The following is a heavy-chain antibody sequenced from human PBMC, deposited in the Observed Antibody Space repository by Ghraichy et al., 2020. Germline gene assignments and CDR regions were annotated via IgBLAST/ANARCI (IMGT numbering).Heavy chain of an antibody. Sequence: GGSLRLSCAASGLTFSAYNMTWVRQAPGKGLEWVSTISAGGGSTHYADSVKGRFTTSRDNAKNTLYLQMNSLRAEDTAIYYCVVRGRVFDNWGQGALVTVSS. D-gene: IGHD3-16*02. CDR3: VVRGRVFDN. V-gene: IGHV3-23*01. CDR1: GLTFSAYN. CDR2: ISAGGGST. J-gene: IGHJ4*02.